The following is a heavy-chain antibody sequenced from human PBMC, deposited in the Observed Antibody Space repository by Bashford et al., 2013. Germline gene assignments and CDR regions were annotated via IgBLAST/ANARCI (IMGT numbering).Heavy chain of an antibody. CDR2: IYHSGST. Sequence: SETLSLTCAVSGGSISSGGYSWSWIRQPPGKGLEWIGYIYHSGSTNYNPSLKSRVTISVDKSKNQFSLKLSSVTAADTAVYYCARFGYYDILTGYYDDWGPFDYWGQGTLVTVSS. CDR1: GGSISSGGYS. J-gene: IGHJ4*02. D-gene: IGHD3-9*01. V-gene: IGHV4-30-2*01. CDR3: ARFGYYDILTGYYDDWGPFDY.